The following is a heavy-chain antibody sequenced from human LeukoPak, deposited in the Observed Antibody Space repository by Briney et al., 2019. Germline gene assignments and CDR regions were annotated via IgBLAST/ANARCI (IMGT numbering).Heavy chain of an antibody. J-gene: IGHJ6*03. V-gene: IGHV3-7*01. CDR2: IKEDGSEK. Sequence: PGGSLRLSCAASGFTFSTYWMSWVRQAPGKGLEWVANIKEDGSEKHYVDSVKGRFTISRDNAKNSLYLQMNSLRAEDTAVYYCARDSSSWYGYYYYMDVWGKGTTVTVSS. CDR3: ARDSSSWYGYYYYMDV. CDR1: GFTFSTYW. D-gene: IGHD6-13*01.